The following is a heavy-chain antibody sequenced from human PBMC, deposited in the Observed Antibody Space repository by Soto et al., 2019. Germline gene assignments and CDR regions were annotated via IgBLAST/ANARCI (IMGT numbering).Heavy chain of an antibody. CDR1: AGSLSDYY. V-gene: IGHV4-30-4*01. CDR3: ARAGGMDV. CDR2: IYYSGST. Sequence: SETLSLTCVVSAGSLSDYYWSWIRQPPGKGLEWIGYIYYSGSTYYNPSLKSRVTISVDTSKNQFSLKLSSVTAADTAVYYCARAGGMDVWGQGTTVTVSS. J-gene: IGHJ6*02.